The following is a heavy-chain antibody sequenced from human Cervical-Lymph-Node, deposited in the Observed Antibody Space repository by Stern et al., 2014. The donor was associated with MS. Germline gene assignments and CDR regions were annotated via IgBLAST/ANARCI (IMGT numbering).Heavy chain of an antibody. CDR2: IGVGSGNT. CDR3: AAEPMYYYDSVGAFDI. V-gene: IGHV1-58*01. Sequence: QLVQSGPEVKKPGTSVKVSCKASGFTFTSSAVQWVRQARGQRLEGVGWIGVGSGNTNYAQKFQERVTITRDMSTSTAYMELSSLRSEDTAVYYCAAEPMYYYDSVGAFDIWGQGTMVTVSS. J-gene: IGHJ3*02. CDR1: GFTFTSSA. D-gene: IGHD3-22*01.